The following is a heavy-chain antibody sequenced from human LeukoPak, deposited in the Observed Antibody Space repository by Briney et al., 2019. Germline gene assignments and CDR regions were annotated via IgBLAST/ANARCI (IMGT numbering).Heavy chain of an antibody. V-gene: IGHV4-59*01. CDR3: ARQSISGSSLSYFDY. CDR1: GGSISSYY. Sequence: SETLSLTCTVSGGSISSYYWSWIRQPPGKGLEWIGNIYDSGSTNYNPSLKSRVTISVDTSTNQCSLKLSSVTAADTAVYHCARQSISGSSLSYFDYWGQGTLVNVSS. J-gene: IGHJ4*02. CDR2: IYDSGST. D-gene: IGHD3-22*01.